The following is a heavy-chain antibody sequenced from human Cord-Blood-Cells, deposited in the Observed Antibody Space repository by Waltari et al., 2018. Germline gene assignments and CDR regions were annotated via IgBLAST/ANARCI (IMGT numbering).Heavy chain of an antibody. J-gene: IGHJ2*01. D-gene: IGHD7-27*01. Sequence: AEVKKPGASVKVSCKASGYTFTSYGISWVRQAPGQGLEWMGWISAYNGNTNYAQKLQGRVTMTTDTSTSTAYMELRSLRSDDTAVYYCARDEITGDYYWYFDLWGRGTLVTVSS. CDR3: ARDEITGDYYWYFDL. V-gene: IGHV1-18*01. CDR1: GYTFTSYG. CDR2: ISAYNGNT.